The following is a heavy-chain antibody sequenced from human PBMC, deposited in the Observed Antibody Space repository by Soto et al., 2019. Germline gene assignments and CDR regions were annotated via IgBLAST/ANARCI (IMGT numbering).Heavy chain of an antibody. CDR2: INSDGSST. J-gene: IGHJ4*02. Sequence: EVQLLESGGGLVQPGGSLRLSCAASGFTFSSYWMHWVRQAPGKGLVWVSRINSDGSSTSYADSVKGRFTISRDNAKNTLYLQMNSLRAEDTAVYYCARGGGSTTYYDFWSGYYGPDNFDYWGQGTLVTVSS. V-gene: IGHV3-74*01. CDR1: GFTFSSYW. D-gene: IGHD3-3*01. CDR3: ARGGGSTTYYDFWSGYYGPDNFDY.